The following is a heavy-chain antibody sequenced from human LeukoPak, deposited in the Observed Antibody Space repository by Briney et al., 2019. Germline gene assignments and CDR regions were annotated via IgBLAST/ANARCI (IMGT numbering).Heavy chain of an antibody. CDR1: GGSISSSSYY. Sequence: PSETLSLTCTVSGGSISSSSYYWGWIRQPPGKGLEWIGSIYYSGSTYYNPSLKSRVTISVDTSKNQFSLKLSSVTAADTAVYYCARADGLRFLGVWGKGTTVTVSS. CDR2: IYYSGST. J-gene: IGHJ6*04. V-gene: IGHV4-39*07. D-gene: IGHD3-3*01. CDR3: ARADGLRFLGV.